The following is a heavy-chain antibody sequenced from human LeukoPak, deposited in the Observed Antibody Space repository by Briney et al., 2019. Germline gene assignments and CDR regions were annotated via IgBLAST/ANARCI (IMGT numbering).Heavy chain of an antibody. CDR2: IYHSGST. D-gene: IGHD3-22*01. Sequence: SETLSLTCAVSGGSISSSNWWSRVRQPPGKGLEWIGEIYHSGSTNYNPSLKSRVTISVDKSKNQFSLKLSSVTAADTAVYYCAKGDSSGYYPPAFDYWGQGTLVTVSS. V-gene: IGHV4-4*02. CDR3: AKGDSSGYYPPAFDY. CDR1: GGSISSSNW. J-gene: IGHJ4*02.